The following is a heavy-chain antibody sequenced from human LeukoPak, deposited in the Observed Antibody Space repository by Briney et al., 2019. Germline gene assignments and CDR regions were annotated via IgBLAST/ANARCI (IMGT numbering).Heavy chain of an antibody. CDR3: AKDYFGSGSLGWFDP. CDR1: GFTFSDYA. Sequence: GGSLRLSCAASGFTFSDYAMHWVRQGPGKGLEWVAVISDEGHQKYYGDSVKGRFTISRDNPKNTLYLQMNSLRAEDTAVYYCAKDYFGSGSLGWFDPWGQGTLVTVSS. V-gene: IGHV3-30-3*01. D-gene: IGHD3-10*01. J-gene: IGHJ5*02. CDR2: ISDEGHQK.